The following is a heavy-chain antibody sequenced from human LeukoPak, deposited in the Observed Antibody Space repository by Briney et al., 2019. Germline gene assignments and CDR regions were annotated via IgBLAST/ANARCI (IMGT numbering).Heavy chain of an antibody. CDR2: IYHSGST. J-gene: IGHJ4*02. D-gene: IGHD3-16*02. Sequence: PSETLSLTCTVSGYSISSGYYWGWIRQPPGKGLEWIGSIYHSGSTYYNPSLKSRVTMSVDTSKNQFSLKLSSVTAADTAVYYCARADYDYVWGSYRYRDYWGQGTLVTVPS. CDR3: ARADYDYVWGSYRYRDY. V-gene: IGHV4-38-2*02. CDR1: GYSISSGYY.